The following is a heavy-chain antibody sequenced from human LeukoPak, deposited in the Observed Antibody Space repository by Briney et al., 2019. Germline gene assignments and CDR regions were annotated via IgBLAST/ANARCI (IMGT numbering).Heavy chain of an antibody. Sequence: GGSLRLSCAASGFTFNNAWMSWVRQAPGKGLEWVANIQHDGSEQYYVDSVKGRFTISRDNTKKSLFLHINSLRAEDTAVYYCAKDSAKKYDDYWGQGTLVTVSS. CDR2: IQHDGSEQ. CDR3: AKDSAKKYDDY. D-gene: IGHD2/OR15-2a*01. J-gene: IGHJ4*02. V-gene: IGHV3-7*01. CDR1: GFTFNNAW.